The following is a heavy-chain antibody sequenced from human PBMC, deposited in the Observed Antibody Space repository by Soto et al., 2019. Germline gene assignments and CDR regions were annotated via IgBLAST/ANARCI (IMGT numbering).Heavy chain of an antibody. V-gene: IGHV3-23*01. Sequence: EVQLLESGGGLVQPGGSLRLSCAASGFTFSSYAMSWVRQAPGKGLEWVSGISGSGGITYYADSVKGRVTISRDNSKNTRHLQLNSLRAEDTAVYYCAQSKVGDTSNYFDYWGQGTLVTVSS. CDR1: GFTFSSYA. CDR3: AQSKVGDTSNYFDY. CDR2: ISGSGGIT. J-gene: IGHJ4*02. D-gene: IGHD1-26*01.